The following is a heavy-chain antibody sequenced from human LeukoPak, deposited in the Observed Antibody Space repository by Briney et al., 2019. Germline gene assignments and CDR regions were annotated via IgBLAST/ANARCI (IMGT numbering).Heavy chain of an antibody. CDR1: GGSISSYY. Sequence: SETLSLTCTVSGGSISSYYWSWIWQPPGKGLEWIGYIYYSGSTNYNPSLKSRVTISVDTSKNQFSLKLSSVTAADTAVYYCARLRTGDDAFDIWGQGTMVTVSS. CDR3: ARLRTGDDAFDI. V-gene: IGHV4-59*08. J-gene: IGHJ3*02. D-gene: IGHD7-27*01. CDR2: IYYSGST.